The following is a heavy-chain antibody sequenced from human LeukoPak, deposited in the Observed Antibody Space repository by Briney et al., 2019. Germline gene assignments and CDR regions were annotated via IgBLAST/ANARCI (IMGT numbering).Heavy chain of an antibody. J-gene: IGHJ5*02. CDR2: IYYTGST. CDR1: GDSVSSPTYY. D-gene: IGHD1-14*01. CDR3: ARDLRTVYRRENFSWFDP. V-gene: IGHV4-61*01. Sequence: SETLSLTCAVSGDSVSSPTYYWTWIRQPPGKGLEWVGYIYYTGSTRYNASLKSRVTISLDTSRNQFSLKLSSVTAADTAVYYCARDLRTVYRRENFSWFDPWGQGTLVTVSS.